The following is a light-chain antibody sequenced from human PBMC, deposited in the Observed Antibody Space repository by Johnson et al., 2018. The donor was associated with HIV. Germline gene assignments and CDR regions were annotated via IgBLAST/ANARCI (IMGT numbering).Light chain of an antibody. Sequence: QSVLTQPPSVSAAPGQKVTISCSGSSSKIGNKYVSWYQQLPGTAPKLLIYDNNQRPSGIPDRFSGSKSGTSATLAITGLQTGDEADYYCGTWDSSLSFVFGTGTKVTVL. J-gene: IGLJ1*01. CDR3: GTWDSSLSFV. V-gene: IGLV1-51*01. CDR1: SSKIGNKY. CDR2: DNN.